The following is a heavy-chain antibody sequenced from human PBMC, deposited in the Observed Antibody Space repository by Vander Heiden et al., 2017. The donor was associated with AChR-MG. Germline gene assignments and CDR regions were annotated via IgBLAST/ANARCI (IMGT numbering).Heavy chain of an antibody. CDR1: GGSFSGYY. CDR3: ARGLPYYYGSGSYYKKNYYFDY. D-gene: IGHD3-10*01. Sequence: QVQLQQWGAGLLKPSETLSLTCAVYGGSFSGYYWSWIRQPPGKGLEWIGEINHSGSTNYNPSLKSRVTISVDTSKNQFSLKLSSVTAADTAVYYCARGLPYYYGSGSYYKKNYYFDYWGQGTLVTVSS. V-gene: IGHV4-34*01. CDR2: INHSGST. J-gene: IGHJ4*02.